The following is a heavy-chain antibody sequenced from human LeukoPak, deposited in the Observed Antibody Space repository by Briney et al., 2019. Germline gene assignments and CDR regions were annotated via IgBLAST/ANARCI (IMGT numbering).Heavy chain of an antibody. Sequence: SETLSLTCTVSGGSISSYYWSWIRQPPGKGLEWIGYIYYSGSTNYNPSLKSRVTISVDTSKNQFSLKLSSVTAADTAVYYCARDAPKYSSGWYPVHYYGMDVWGQGTTVTVSS. CDR1: GGSISSYY. J-gene: IGHJ6*02. CDR3: ARDAPKYSSGWYPVHYYGMDV. V-gene: IGHV4-59*01. D-gene: IGHD6-19*01. CDR2: IYYSGST.